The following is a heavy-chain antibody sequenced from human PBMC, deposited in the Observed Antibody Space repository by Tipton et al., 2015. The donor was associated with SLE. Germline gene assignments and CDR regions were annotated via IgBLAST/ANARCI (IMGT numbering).Heavy chain of an antibody. J-gene: IGHJ5*02. Sequence: TLSLTCTVSDDSITTDYWTWIRQPPGKGLEYIGYVSYSGVTNSNPSLQSRVTISLNTSKNQFSLNLTSVTAADTAVYYCARDRIVGSTYNWVDPWGQGTLVTVSS. CDR3: ARDRIVGSTYNWVDP. V-gene: IGHV4-59*12. CDR2: VSYSGVT. D-gene: IGHD1-26*01. CDR1: DDSITTDY.